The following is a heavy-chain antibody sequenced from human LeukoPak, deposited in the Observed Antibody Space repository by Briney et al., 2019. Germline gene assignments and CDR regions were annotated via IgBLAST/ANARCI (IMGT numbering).Heavy chain of an antibody. CDR2: IRGSSSAL. CDR3: ARDRDWSFDY. J-gene: IGHJ4*02. Sequence: TGGSLRLSCAASGFTFSSYSMNWVRQAPGKGLEWVSNIRGSSSALNYADSVKGRFTISRDNAKNSLYLEMSSLRAEDTAVYYCARDRDWSFDYWGQGTLVTVSS. CDR1: GFTFSSYS. D-gene: IGHD3-9*01. V-gene: IGHV3-48*04.